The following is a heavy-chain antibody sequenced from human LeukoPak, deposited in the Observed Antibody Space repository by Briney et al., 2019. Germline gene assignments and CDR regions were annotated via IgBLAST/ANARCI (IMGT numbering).Heavy chain of an antibody. Sequence: GGSLRLSCAASGFTFSGYAMNWVRQAPGKGLEWVSGISGSGAGTYYADSVKGRFTISRDNSKNTLYLQMNSLRAEDTAVYYCAKSRGSSCYGPIGYWGQETLVTVSS. CDR3: AKSRGSSCYGPIGY. D-gene: IGHD2-2*01. J-gene: IGHJ4*02. CDR2: ISGSGAGT. CDR1: GFTFSGYA. V-gene: IGHV3-23*01.